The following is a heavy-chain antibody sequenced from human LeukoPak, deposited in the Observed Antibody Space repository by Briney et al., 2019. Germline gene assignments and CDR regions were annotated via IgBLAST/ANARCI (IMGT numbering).Heavy chain of an antibody. J-gene: IGHJ4*02. D-gene: IGHD3-10*01. CDR1: GYTFTSYG. Sequence: ASVKVSCKASGYTFTSYGISWVRQAPGQGLEWMGWISAYNANTNYAQKLQGRATMTTDTSTSTAYMELRSLRSDDTAVYYCARDWNNYYGSGSYLTDHWGQGTLVTVSS. CDR2: ISAYNANT. CDR3: ARDWNNYYGSGSYLTDH. V-gene: IGHV1-18*01.